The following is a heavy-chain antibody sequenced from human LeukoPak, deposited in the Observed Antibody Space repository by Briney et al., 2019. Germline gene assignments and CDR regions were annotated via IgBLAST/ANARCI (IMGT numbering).Heavy chain of an antibody. CDR1: GGSISSYY. D-gene: IGHD1-26*01. CDR2: IYYSGST. CDR3: ASQWELLGLDAFDI. V-gene: IGHV4-59*01. J-gene: IGHJ3*02. Sequence: SETLSLTCTVSGGSISSYYWSWIRQPPGKGLEWIGYIYYSGSTNYNPSLKSRVTISVDTSKNQFSLKLSSVTAADTAVYYCASQWELLGLDAFDIWGQGTMVTVSS.